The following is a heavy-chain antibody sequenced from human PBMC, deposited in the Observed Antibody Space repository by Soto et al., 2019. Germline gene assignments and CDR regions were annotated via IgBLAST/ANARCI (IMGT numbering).Heavy chain of an antibody. Sequence: SETLSLTCTVSNGSISSAIYYWGWIRQPPGKGLEWIGSIYHSGSTYYNPSLQGRVTISVDTSKNQFSLKLSSVTAADTAVYYCAREAQYYDILTGYFSGYFDHWGQGTLVTSPQ. J-gene: IGHJ4*02. CDR1: NGSISSAIYY. D-gene: IGHD3-9*01. V-gene: IGHV4-39*07. CDR2: IYHSGST. CDR3: AREAQYYDILTGYFSGYFDH.